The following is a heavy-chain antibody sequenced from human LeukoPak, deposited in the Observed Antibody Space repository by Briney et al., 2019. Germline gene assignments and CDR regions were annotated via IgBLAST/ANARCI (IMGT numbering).Heavy chain of an antibody. Sequence: SVKVSCKASGYSFTSYGISWVRQAPGQGLEWMGGIIPIFGTANYAQKFQGRVTITADKSTSTAYMELSSLRSEDTAVYYCARGRATGTTPYYYYMDVWGKGTTVTVSS. CDR1: GYSFTSYG. CDR2: IIPIFGTA. V-gene: IGHV1-69*06. D-gene: IGHD1-1*01. CDR3: ARGRATGTTPYYYYMDV. J-gene: IGHJ6*03.